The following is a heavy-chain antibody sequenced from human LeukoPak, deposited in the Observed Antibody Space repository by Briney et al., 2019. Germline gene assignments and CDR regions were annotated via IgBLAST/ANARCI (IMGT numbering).Heavy chain of an antibody. CDR1: GFTFSSYG. Sequence: PGGSLRLSCAASGFTFSSYGMHWVRQAPGKGLEWVAVISYDGSNKYYADSVKGRFTISRDNSKNTLYLQMNSLRAEDTAVYYCAKVPPGDEVYFDYWGQGTLVTVSS. CDR2: ISYDGSNK. V-gene: IGHV3-30*18. CDR3: AKVPPGDEVYFDY. J-gene: IGHJ4*02. D-gene: IGHD3-16*01.